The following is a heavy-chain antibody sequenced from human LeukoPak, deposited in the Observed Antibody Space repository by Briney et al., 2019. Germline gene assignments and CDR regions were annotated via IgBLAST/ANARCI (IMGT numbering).Heavy chain of an antibody. CDR1: GGSLSDYY. Sequence: SETLSLTCAVYGGSLSDYYWNWIRQPPGKGQEWVGEINHSGSTNYNPSLKSRVTILVDMSKNQFSLKLSSVTAADTAVYYCARGRITMVRGGSNFGYWGQGTLVTVSS. V-gene: IGHV4-34*01. D-gene: IGHD3-10*01. CDR3: ARGRITMVRGGSNFGY. J-gene: IGHJ4*02. CDR2: INHSGST.